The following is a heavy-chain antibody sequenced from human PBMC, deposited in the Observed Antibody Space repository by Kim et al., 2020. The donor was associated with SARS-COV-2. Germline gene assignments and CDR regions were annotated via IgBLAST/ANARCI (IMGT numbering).Heavy chain of an antibody. CDR3: ARLAVAGNRPPNYYYYYGMDV. CDR2: INHSGST. J-gene: IGHJ6*02. V-gene: IGHV4-34*01. Sequence: SETLSLTCAVYGGSFSGYYWSWIRQPPGKGLEWIGEINHSGSTNYNPSLKSRVTISVDTSKNQFSLKLSSVTAADTAVYYCARLAVAGNRPPNYYYYYGMDVWGQGTTVTVSS. CDR1: GGSFSGYY. D-gene: IGHD6-19*01.